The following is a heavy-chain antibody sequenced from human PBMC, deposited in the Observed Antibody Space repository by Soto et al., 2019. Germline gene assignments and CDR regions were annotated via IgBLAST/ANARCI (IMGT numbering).Heavy chain of an antibody. CDR1: GFTFSSYG. J-gene: IGHJ4*02. CDR2: IWYDGSNK. D-gene: IGHD4-17*01. CDR3: AKDYSTVTTDPLSVVLFDY. V-gene: IGHV3-33*06. Sequence: GGSLRLSCAASGFTFSSYGMHWVRQAPGKGLEWVAVIWYDGSNKYYADSVKGRFTISRDNSKNTVYLQMNSLRAEDTAVYYCAKDYSTVTTDPLSVVLFDYWGQGALVTVSS.